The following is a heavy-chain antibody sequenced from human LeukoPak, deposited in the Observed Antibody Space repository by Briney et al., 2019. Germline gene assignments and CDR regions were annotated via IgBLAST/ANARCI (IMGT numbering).Heavy chain of an antibody. V-gene: IGHV1-2*06. CDR1: GYTFTGYY. J-gene: IGHJ4*02. CDR3: ARGIDSSGLNFDY. D-gene: IGHD3-22*01. Sequence: GASVKVSCKASGYTFTGYYMHWVRQAPGQGLEWMGRINPNSGGTNYAQKFQGRVTMTRDMSISTAYMELSRLRSDDTAVYYCARGIDSSGLNFDYWGQGTLVTVSS. CDR2: INPNSGGT.